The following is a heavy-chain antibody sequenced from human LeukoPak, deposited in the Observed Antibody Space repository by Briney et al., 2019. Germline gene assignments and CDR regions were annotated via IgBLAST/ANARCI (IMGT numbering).Heavy chain of an antibody. CDR2: ISYDGSNK. Sequence: SGRSLRFSCAASGFTFSSYAMHWVRQAPGKGLEWVAVISYDGSNKYYADSVKGRFTISRDNSKNTLYLQMNSLRAEDTAVYYCAREVGYYCDYWGQGSLVTVSS. CDR3: AREVGYYCDY. CDR1: GFTFSSYA. J-gene: IGHJ4*02. V-gene: IGHV3-30*04.